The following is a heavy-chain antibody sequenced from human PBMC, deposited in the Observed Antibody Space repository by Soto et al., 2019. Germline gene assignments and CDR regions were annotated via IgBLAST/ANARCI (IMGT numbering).Heavy chain of an antibody. CDR1: GFTFSSYG. D-gene: IGHD3-22*01. CDR2: IWYDGSNK. Sequence: VGSLRLSCAASGFTFSSYGMHWVRQAPGKGLEWVAVIWYDGSNKYYADSVKGRFTISRDNSKNTLYLQMNSLRAEDTAVYYCARDGDYYDSSGYYSGAFDIWGQGTMVTVSS. CDR3: ARDGDYYDSSGYYSGAFDI. V-gene: IGHV3-33*01. J-gene: IGHJ3*02.